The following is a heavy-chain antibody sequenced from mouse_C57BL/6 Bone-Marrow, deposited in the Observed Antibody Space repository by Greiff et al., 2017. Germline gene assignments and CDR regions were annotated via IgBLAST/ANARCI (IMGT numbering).Heavy chain of an antibody. CDR3: ARSPLYYYGSSSWFAY. J-gene: IGHJ3*01. D-gene: IGHD1-1*01. CDR1: GYTFTSYG. CDR2: IYPRSGNT. V-gene: IGHV1-81*01. Sequence: VQLVESGAELARPGASVKLSCKASGYTFTSYGISWVKQRTGQGLEWIGEIYPRSGNTYYNEKFKGKATLTADKSSSTAYMELRSLTSEDSAVYFCARSPLYYYGSSSWFAYWGQGTLVTVSA.